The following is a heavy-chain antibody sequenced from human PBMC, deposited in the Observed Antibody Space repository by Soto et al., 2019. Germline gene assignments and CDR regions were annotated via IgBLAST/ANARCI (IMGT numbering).Heavy chain of an antibody. V-gene: IGHV4-39*01. CDR3: ARQASGYYYGWFDP. D-gene: IGHD3-22*01. J-gene: IGHJ5*02. CDR2: IFYSWGT. Sequence: QLLLQDSGPGLVKPSETLSLNCTVSGGSILDSTYYWAWIRQSPGKGLEWIGTIFYSWGTFYTPSLKSRVTMSVDTSNHQFSLKLSSVTAADSAVYYCARQASGYYYGWFDPWGQGTLVTVYS. CDR1: GGSILDSTYY.